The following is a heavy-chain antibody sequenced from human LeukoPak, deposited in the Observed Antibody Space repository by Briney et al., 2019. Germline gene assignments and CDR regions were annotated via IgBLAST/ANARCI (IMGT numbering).Heavy chain of an antibody. Sequence: GGSLSLSCAVSGFSFDNCAMTWVRQAPGKGLEWVAGLSGSGGGTNYADSVQGRFTISRDNPKNTLYLQMNSLRAEDTAVYFCAKRGVVIRVFLVGFHKEAYYFDSWGQGALVTVSS. D-gene: IGHD3-10*01. CDR1: GFSFDNCA. CDR3: AKRGVVIRVFLVGFHKEAYYFDS. V-gene: IGHV3-23*01. J-gene: IGHJ4*02. CDR2: LSGSGGGT.